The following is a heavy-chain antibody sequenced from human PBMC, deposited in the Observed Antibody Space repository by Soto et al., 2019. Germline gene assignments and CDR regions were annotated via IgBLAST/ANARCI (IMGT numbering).Heavy chain of an antibody. V-gene: IGHV3-74*01. CDR2: INSDGSTT. D-gene: IGHD5-18*01. CDR1: GFTFSGYW. CDR3: ASAQLGEYFQVF. J-gene: IGHJ4*02. Sequence: GGSLRLSCAVSGFTFSGYWMHWVRQAPGKGLVWVSRINSDGSTTSYADSVKGRFTISRDNAKNTLYLQMDSLRAEDTAVYYCASAQLGEYFQVFCGQGTLLTVSS.